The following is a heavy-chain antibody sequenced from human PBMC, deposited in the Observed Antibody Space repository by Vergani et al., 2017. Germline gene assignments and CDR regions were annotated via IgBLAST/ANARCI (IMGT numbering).Heavy chain of an antibody. Sequence: QVHLVESGGGVFQPGRSLILSCVVSGFTSSYYGTHWVRQAPGKGLEWVAVISYDGTQKYYADSVKGRFTISRDNSKSTLYLQMNSLRTEDTAVYYCATKSXGTPGCQIGYFREWGQGTLVTVSS. D-gene: IGHD1-1*01. CDR1: GFTSSYYG. J-gene: IGHJ1*01. CDR3: ATKSXGTPGCQIGYFRE. V-gene: IGHV3-30*03. CDR2: ISYDGTQK.